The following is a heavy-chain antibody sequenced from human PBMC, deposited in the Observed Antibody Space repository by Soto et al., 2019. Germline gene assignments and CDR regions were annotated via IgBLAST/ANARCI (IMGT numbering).Heavy chain of an antibody. CDR3: ARDYAPVAGTHYYGMDV. CDR1: RGLFSSYV. D-gene: IGHD6-19*01. J-gene: IGHJ6*02. Sequence: SVKVSCKAPRGLFSSYVFNWVRQAPGQGLEWMGGVNPILNIADHAQKFQGRVNMTRDTSTSTVYMEMSSLRSEDTAVYYCARDYAPVAGTHYYGMDVWGQGTTVTVSS. V-gene: IGHV1-69*10. CDR2: VNPILNIA.